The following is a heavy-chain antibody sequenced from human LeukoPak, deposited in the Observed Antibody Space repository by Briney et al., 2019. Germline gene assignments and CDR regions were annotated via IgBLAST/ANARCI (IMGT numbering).Heavy chain of an antibody. V-gene: IGHV3-48*02. CDR1: GFTFSTYS. J-gene: IGHJ4*02. Sequence: GGSLRLSCAASGFTFSTYSMNWVRQAPGKGLQWVSYISPGSSTIYYADSVKGRFTIYRDNAKNSLYLQMNSLRDEDTAVYYCASPLSWGQGTLVTVSS. CDR2: ISPGSSTI. CDR3: ASPLS.